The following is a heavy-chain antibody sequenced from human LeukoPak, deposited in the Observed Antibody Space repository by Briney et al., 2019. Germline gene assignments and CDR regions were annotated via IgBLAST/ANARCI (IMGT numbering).Heavy chain of an antibody. Sequence: PSETLSLTCTVSGGSISSYYWSWIRQPAGKGLEWIGRIYTSGSTNYNPSLKSRVTMSVDTSKNQFSLKLSSVTAADTAVYYCARDGYQLLSAAFDIWGQGTMVTVSS. CDR2: IYTSGST. CDR1: GGSISSYY. V-gene: IGHV4-4*07. CDR3: ARDGYQLLSAAFDI. D-gene: IGHD2-2*01. J-gene: IGHJ3*02.